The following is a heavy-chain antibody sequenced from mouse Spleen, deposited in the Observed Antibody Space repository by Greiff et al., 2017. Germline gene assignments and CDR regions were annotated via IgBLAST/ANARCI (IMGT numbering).Heavy chain of an antibody. J-gene: IGHJ1*03. CDR1: GYTFTSYW. CDR2: IDPSDSET. V-gene: IGHV1-52*01. Sequence: QVQLQQPGAELVRPGSSVKLSCKASGYTFTSYWMHWVKQRPIQGLEWIGNIDPSDSETHYNQKFKDKATLTVDKSSSTAYMQLSSLTSEDSAVYYCARSRTGYWYFDVWGTGTTVTVSS. D-gene: IGHD4-1*01. CDR3: ARSRTGYWYFDV.